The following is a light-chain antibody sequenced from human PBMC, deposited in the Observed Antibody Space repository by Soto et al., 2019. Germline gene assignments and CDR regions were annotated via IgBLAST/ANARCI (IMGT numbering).Light chain of an antibody. CDR3: QQYNSYPWT. J-gene: IGKJ1*01. CDR2: DAS. V-gene: IGKV1-5*01. Sequence: DIPMPQSPSTLSASVVDRVTITCPARQPITRWMAWYQQKPGKAPKLLIYDASTLESGVPSRFSGSRSGTEFTLTITILQPDDFATYYCQQYNSYPWTFGQGAKVDIK. CDR1: QPITRW.